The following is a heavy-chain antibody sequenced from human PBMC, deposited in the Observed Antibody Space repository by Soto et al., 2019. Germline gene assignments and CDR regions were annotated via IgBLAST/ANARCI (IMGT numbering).Heavy chain of an antibody. Sequence: LRLSCAAAGFTFSSYGMHLVRQAPGNGLEWVAVISYDGSNKYYADSVKGRFTISRDNSKNTLYLQMNSLRAEDTAVYYCAKDVVVGATTGLGDYYYYYGMDVWGQGTTVTVSS. J-gene: IGHJ6*02. CDR3: AKDVVVGATTGLGDYYYYYGMDV. D-gene: IGHD1-26*01. V-gene: IGHV3-30*18. CDR1: GFTFSSYG. CDR2: ISYDGSNK.